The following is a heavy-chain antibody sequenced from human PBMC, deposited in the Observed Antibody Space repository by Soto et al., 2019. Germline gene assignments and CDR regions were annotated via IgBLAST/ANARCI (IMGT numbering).Heavy chain of an antibody. V-gene: IGHV1-69*12. CDR3: ARDSCKYYYDSSGYYGY. Sequence: QVQLVQSGAEVKKPGSSVKVSCKASGGTFSSYAISWVRQAPGQGLEWMGGIIPIFGTANYAQKFQGRVTITADESTGTAYMELSSLRSEDTAVYYCARDSCKYYYDSSGYYGYWGQGTLVTVSS. CDR1: GGTFSSYA. CDR2: IIPIFGTA. J-gene: IGHJ4*02. D-gene: IGHD3-22*01.